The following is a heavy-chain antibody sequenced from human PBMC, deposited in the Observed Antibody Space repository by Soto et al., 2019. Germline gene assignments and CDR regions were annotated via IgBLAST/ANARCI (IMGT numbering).Heavy chain of an antibody. CDR3: ARDWRLRLGEPSFLDY. D-gene: IGHD3-16*02. CDR1: GFTFSSYG. J-gene: IGHJ4*02. Sequence: QVQLVESGGGVVQPGRSLRLSCAASGFTFSSYGMHWVRQAPGKVLEWVAGIWCDGSIKYYEDSVKSQFTISRDNSKNTLCLEMNSLRAEDTVVYHCARDWRLRLGEPSFLDYWGQGALVTVSS. V-gene: IGHV3-33*01. CDR2: IWCDGSIK.